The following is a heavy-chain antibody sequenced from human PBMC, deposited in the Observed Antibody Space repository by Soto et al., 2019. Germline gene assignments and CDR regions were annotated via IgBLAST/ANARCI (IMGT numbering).Heavy chain of an antibody. J-gene: IGHJ5*02. CDR3: AREGSYSSGWYYWFDR. Sequence: SETLSLTCTVSGGSISSYYWSWIRQPAGKGLEWIGRIYTSGSTNYNPSLKSRVTMSVDTSKNQFSLKLSSVTAADTAVYYCAREGSYSSGWYYWFDRWGQGTLVTVSS. D-gene: IGHD6-19*01. V-gene: IGHV4-4*07. CDR1: GGSISSYY. CDR2: IYTSGST.